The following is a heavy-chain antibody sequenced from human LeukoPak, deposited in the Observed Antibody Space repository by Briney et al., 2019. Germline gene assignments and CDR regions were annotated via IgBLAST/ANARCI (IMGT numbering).Heavy chain of an antibody. D-gene: IGHD2-21*02. CDR1: GGSLNSGSYY. Sequence: SETLSLTCTVFGGSLNSGSYYWSWVRQHPGKGLEWIGYISYRGGTHYNPSLKSRVSISGDTSKNQFSLSVNSVTAADTAVYYCARMPRGTEVVTPNYFDHWGQGTLVTVSS. J-gene: IGHJ4*02. CDR3: ARMPRGTEVVTPNYFDH. CDR2: ISYRGGT. V-gene: IGHV4-31*03.